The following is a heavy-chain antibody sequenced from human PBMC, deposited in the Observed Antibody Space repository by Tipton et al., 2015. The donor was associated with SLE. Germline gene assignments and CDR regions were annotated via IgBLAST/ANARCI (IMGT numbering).Heavy chain of an antibody. Sequence: TLSLTCTVSGGSISSGSYYWSWIRQPAGKGLEWIGRIYTSGSTNYNPSLKSRVTISVDTPKNQFSLKLSSVTAADTAVYYCTRRASPHSGSYSTYSSGMEVWGQGTTVTVSS. V-gene: IGHV4-61*02. CDR1: GGSISSGSYY. J-gene: IGHJ6*02. D-gene: IGHD1-26*01. CDR3: TRRASPHSGSYSTYSSGMEV. CDR2: IYTSGST.